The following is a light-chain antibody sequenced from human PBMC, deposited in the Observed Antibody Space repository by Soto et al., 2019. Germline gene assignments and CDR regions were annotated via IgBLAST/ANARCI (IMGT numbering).Light chain of an antibody. CDR1: QSISNW. V-gene: IGKV1-5*01. Sequence: DIQMTQSPSTLSASPGDRVTITCRASQSISNWLAWYQQKPGNAPKVLIYDGSSLESGVPSRFSGSGSGTAFTLTISSLQPDDFASYYCQQYNSYPYTFGQGTKLEIK. CDR2: DGS. CDR3: QQYNSYPYT. J-gene: IGKJ2*01.